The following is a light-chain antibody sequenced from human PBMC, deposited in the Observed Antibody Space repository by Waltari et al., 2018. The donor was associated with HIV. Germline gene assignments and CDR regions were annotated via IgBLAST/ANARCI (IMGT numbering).Light chain of an antibody. J-gene: IGKJ2*01. V-gene: IGKV3-20*01. CDR2: GAS. Sequence: EIELTQSPPTRSLSPGDRATLSCRASQSVSSGFLAWYQQKRGQAHRLLIYGASTRAKGIPDRFSGGGSGTDVTLTISSLDPEDFAVYYCHQYGSATYTFGQGTKLDIK. CDR3: HQYGSATYT. CDR1: QSVSSGF.